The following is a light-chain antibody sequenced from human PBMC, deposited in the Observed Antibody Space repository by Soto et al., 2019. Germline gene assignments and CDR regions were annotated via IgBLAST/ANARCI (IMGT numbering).Light chain of an antibody. CDR2: EVF. CDR1: SSDVGGYNY. CDR3: SSYADNNSVL. V-gene: IGLV2-8*01. Sequence: QSVLTQPPSASGSPGQSLTISCTGTSSDVGGYNYVSWYHQHPGKAPKLIIYEVFKRPSGVPDRFSGSKSGNTASLTVSGLQAEDEADYYCSSYADNNSVLFGGGTKLTVL. J-gene: IGLJ3*02.